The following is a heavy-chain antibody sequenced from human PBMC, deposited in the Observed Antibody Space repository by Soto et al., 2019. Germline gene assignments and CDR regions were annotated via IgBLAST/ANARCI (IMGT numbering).Heavy chain of an antibody. D-gene: IGHD3-16*02. J-gene: IGHJ4*02. CDR1: GYTLTELS. CDR3: ATAKLLDLALYDYVWGSYRYDY. CDR2: FDPEDGET. Sequence: ASVKVSCKVSGYTLTELSMHWVRQAPGKGLEWMGGFDPEDGETIYAQKFQGRVTMTEDTSTDTAYMELSSLGSEDTAVYYCATAKLLDLALYDYVWGSYRYDYWGQGTLVTVSS. V-gene: IGHV1-24*01.